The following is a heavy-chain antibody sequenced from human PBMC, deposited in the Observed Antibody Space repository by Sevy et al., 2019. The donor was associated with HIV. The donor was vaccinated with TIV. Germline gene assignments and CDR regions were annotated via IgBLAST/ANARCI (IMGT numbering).Heavy chain of an antibody. CDR2: ISLDGING. CDR3: ANAYCGSYSHSYLYALDV. D-gene: IGHD1-26*01. V-gene: IGHV3-30*18. J-gene: IGHJ6*02. CDR1: GFSFSYYG. Sequence: GGSLRLSCIGSGFSFSYYGIHWVRQSPGKGLDWVALISLDGINGYYADSVKGRFTIYRDNSKNTVYLEMNSLRNEDTAIYFCANAYCGSYSHSYLYALDVWGQGTMVTVSS.